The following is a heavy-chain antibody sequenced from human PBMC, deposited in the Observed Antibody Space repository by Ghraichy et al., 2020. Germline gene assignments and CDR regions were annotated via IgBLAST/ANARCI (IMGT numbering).Heavy chain of an antibody. CDR2: IIPIFGTA. J-gene: IGHJ6*03. Sequence: SVKVSCKASGGTFSSYAISWVRQAPGQGLEWMGGIIPIFGTANYAQKFQGRVTITADESTSTAYMELSSLRSQDTAVYYCARQEGTVAGRVFYYYMDVWGKGTTVTVSS. D-gene: IGHD6-19*01. V-gene: IGHV1-69*13. CDR1: GGTFSSYA. CDR3: ARQEGTVAGRVFYYYMDV.